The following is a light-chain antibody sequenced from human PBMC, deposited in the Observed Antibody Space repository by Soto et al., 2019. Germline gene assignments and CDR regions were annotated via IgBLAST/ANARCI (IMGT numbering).Light chain of an antibody. CDR2: EVT. Sequence: QSALTQPASVSGSPGQSITISCTGTRSDVGGYNYVSWYQQYPGKAPKLIIYEVTNRPSGISDRFSGSKYGNTASLTISGLQSEDEADYYCSSYTITNTLVFGGGTK. V-gene: IGLV2-14*01. CDR1: RSDVGGYNY. J-gene: IGLJ3*02. CDR3: SSYTITNTLV.